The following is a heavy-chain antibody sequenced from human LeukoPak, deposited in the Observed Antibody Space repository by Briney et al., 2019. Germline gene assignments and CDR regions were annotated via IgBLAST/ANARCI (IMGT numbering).Heavy chain of an antibody. Sequence: GGSLRLSCAASGFTFSDYYMSWIRQAPGKGLEWVAVISYDGSNKYYADSVKGRFTISRDNSKNTLYLQMNSLRAEDTAVYYCAKDPKLFYYYYGMDVWGQGTTVTVSS. CDR1: GFTFSDYY. V-gene: IGHV3-30*18. J-gene: IGHJ6*02. CDR2: ISYDGSNK. D-gene: IGHD2/OR15-2a*01. CDR3: AKDPKLFYYYYGMDV.